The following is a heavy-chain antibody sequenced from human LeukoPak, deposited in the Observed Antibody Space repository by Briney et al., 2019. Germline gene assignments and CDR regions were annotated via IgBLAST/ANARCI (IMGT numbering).Heavy chain of an antibody. CDR2: ISWNSGSI. CDR3: AKDIGAAMYYYYGMDV. CDR1: GFTFDDYA. J-gene: IGHJ6*02. V-gene: IGHV3-9*01. Sequence: GGSLRLSCAASGFTFDDYAMHWVRQAPGKGLEWVSGISWNSGSIGYADSVKGRFTISRDNAKNSLYLQMNSLRAEDTALYYCAKDIGAAMYYYYGMDVWGQGTTVTVSS. D-gene: IGHD2-2*01.